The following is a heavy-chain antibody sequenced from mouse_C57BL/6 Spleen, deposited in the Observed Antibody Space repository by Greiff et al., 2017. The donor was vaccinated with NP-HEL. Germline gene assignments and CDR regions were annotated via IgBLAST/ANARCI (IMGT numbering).Heavy chain of an antibody. J-gene: IGHJ4*01. Sequence: EVQLVESGGGLVKPGGSLKLSCAASGFTFSSYTMSWVRQTPEKRLEWVATISGGGGNTYYPDSVKGRFTISRDNAKNTLYLQMSSLRSEDTALYYCARHGLYYYGRDAMDYWGQGTSVTVSS. CDR3: ARHGLYYYGRDAMDY. CDR2: ISGGGGNT. D-gene: IGHD1-1*01. V-gene: IGHV5-9*01. CDR1: GFTFSSYT.